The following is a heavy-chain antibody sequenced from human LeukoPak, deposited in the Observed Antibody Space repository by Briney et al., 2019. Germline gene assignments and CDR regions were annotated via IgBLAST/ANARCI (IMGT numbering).Heavy chain of an antibody. CDR3: AKDNVVVVAATLDY. CDR2: ISGSGGST. D-gene: IGHD2-15*01. V-gene: IGHV3-23*01. Sequence: PGGSLRLSCAASGVTFSSYAMTWVRQAPGKGLEWVSAISGSGGSTYYADSVKGRFTISRDNSKNTLYLQMNSLRAEDTAVYYCAKDNVVVVAATLDYWGQGTLVTVSS. CDR1: GVTFSSYA. J-gene: IGHJ4*02.